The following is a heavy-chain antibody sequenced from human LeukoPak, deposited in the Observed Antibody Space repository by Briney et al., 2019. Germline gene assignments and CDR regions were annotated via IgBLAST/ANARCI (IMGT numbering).Heavy chain of an antibody. CDR2: ISWNSGSI. J-gene: IGHJ4*02. CDR1: GFTFDDYA. CDR3: ARAYLTRNLSLYPPGPMY. Sequence: GRSLRLSCAASGFTFDDYAMHWVRQAPGKGLEWVSGISWNSGSIGYADSVKGRFTISRDNAKNSLYLQMNSLRAEDTAVYYCARAYLTRNLSLYPPGPMYWGQGTLVTVSS. V-gene: IGHV3-9*01. D-gene: IGHD3-16*02.